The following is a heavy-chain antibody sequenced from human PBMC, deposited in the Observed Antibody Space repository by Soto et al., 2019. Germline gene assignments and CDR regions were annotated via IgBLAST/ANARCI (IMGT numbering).Heavy chain of an antibody. V-gene: IGHV4-38-2*01. J-gene: IGHJ6*02. CDR3: ARVIAAAGTVAYYYYGMDV. CDR2: IYHTGNT. D-gene: IGHD6-13*01. Sequence: ASETLSLTCAVSGYSISRGFYWGWIRQSPGKGLEWIGSIYHTGNTYYNASLRSRVTISVDTSKNQFSLKLSSVTAADTAVYYCARVIAAAGTVAYYYYGMDVWGQGTTVTVSS. CDR1: GYSISRGFY.